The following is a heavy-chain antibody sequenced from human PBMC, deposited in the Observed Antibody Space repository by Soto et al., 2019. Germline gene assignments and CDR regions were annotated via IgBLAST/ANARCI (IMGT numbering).Heavy chain of an antibody. J-gene: IGHJ5*02. V-gene: IGHV1-58*01. CDR2: IINDNGNT. CDR3: ATDRDHNPVTGYPSNWFDP. D-gene: IGHD3-9*01. CDR1: GLTFSTSA. Sequence: QMQLLQSGPEVKKPGTSVKVSCKASGLTFSTSAVQWVRQARGQRPEWMGWIINDNGNTRYAQKFRDRVTITRDMSTGISYMELRSLSSEDTPVYYCATDRDHNPVTGYPSNWFDPWGQGTLVPVSS.